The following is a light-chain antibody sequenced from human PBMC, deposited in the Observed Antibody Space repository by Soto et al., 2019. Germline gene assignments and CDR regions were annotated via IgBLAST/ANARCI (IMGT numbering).Light chain of an antibody. CDR2: GAS. CDR1: QSVSRT. J-gene: IGKJ4*01. Sequence: TVLTQASVTLSLSPGQRATLSFRASQSVSRTLTSYHQKPGQAPRVLIYGASSRATGIPARFSGGGSGTDFTLSISSLEPEDFAVYYCQQRSDWLTFGGGAKVDI. CDR3: QQRSDWLT. V-gene: IGKV3-11*01.